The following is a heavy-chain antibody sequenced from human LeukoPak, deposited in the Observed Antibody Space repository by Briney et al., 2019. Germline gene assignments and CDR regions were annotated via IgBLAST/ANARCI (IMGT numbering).Heavy chain of an antibody. J-gene: IGHJ4*02. CDR1: GFTFSSYA. D-gene: IGHD2-2*01. Sequence: GGSLRLSCAASGFTFSSYAMSWVRQAPGKGLEWVSAISGSGGSTYYADSVKGRFTISRDNSKNTLYLQMNSLRAEDTAVYYCAKVETSGGANCYALDYWGQGTLVTVSS. V-gene: IGHV3-23*01. CDR3: AKVETSGGANCYALDY. CDR2: ISGSGGST.